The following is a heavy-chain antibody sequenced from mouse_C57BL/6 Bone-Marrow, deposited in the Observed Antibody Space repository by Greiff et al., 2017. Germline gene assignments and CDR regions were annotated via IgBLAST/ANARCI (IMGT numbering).Heavy chain of an antibody. CDR2: SSNLAYSI. CDR3: ASPRDY. Sequence: EVQVVESGGGLVQPGGSLKLSCAASGFTFSDYGMAWVRQAPRKGPEWVAFSSNLAYSIYYADTVTGRFTISRGNAKNTLYLEMSSLRSEDTAMYYCASPRDYWGQGTSVTVSS. CDR1: GFTFSDYG. V-gene: IGHV5-15*01. J-gene: IGHJ4*01.